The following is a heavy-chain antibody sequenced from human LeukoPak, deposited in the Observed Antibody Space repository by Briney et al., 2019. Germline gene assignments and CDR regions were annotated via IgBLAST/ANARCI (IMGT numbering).Heavy chain of an antibody. J-gene: IGHJ4*02. D-gene: IGHD1-26*01. CDR3: AGDRHAYSGTDY. CDR1: GASVSRGPYF. Sequence: SETLSLTCTVSGASVSRGPYFWSWIRQPPGKGLEWIGYISNTGSTNYNPSLKSRVTISADTSNNHFSLRLSSVTAADTAVYYCAGDRHAYSGTDYWGQGTLVTVSS. V-gene: IGHV4-61*03. CDR2: ISNTGST.